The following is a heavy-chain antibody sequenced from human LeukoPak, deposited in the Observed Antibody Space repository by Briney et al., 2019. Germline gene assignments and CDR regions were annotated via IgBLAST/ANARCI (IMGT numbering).Heavy chain of an antibody. CDR1: GYTFTGYY. CDR3: ARTPGYSDYDPFDY. V-gene: IGHV1-2*02. J-gene: IGHJ4*02. CDR2: INPNSGGT. D-gene: IGHD5-12*01. Sequence: ASVKVSLKASGYTFTGYYMHWVRQAPGQGLEWMGWINPNSGGTNYAQKFQGRVTMTRDTSISTAYMELSRLRSDDTAVYYCARTPGYSDYDPFDYWGQGTLVTVSS.